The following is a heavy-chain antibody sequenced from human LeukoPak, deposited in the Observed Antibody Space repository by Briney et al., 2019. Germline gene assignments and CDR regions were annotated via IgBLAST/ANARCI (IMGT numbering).Heavy chain of an antibody. J-gene: IGHJ5*02. CDR1: GFTFSNAW. D-gene: IGHD3-22*01. CDR3: TTEQRYYYDSSGYSFDP. Sequence: PGGSLRLSCAASGFTFSNAWMSWVRQAPGKGLEWVGRIKSKTDGGTTDYAAPVKGRFTTSRDDSKNTLYLQMNSLKTEDTAVCYCTTEQRYYYDSSGYSFDPWGQGTLVTVSS. V-gene: IGHV3-15*01. CDR2: IKSKTDGGTT.